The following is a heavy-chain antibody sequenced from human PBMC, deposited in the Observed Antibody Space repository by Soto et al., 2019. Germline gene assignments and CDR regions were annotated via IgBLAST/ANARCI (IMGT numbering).Heavy chain of an antibody. CDR1: RYKFSSAW. Sequence: ESLTLSFNGARYKFSSAWIARVRQMPGKGLEWMGIIKPGTSDIRYSPSCRGHVTISADEAVSTAYLQWSSLKAADTDMYYCARQVSDIGDCWGQGTVVPVSS. V-gene: IGHV5-51*01. J-gene: IGHJ4*02. CDR3: ARQVSDIGDC. CDR2: IKPGTSDI. D-gene: IGHD1-26*01.